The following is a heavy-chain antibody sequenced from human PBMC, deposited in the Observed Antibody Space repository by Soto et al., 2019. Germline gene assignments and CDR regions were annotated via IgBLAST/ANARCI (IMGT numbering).Heavy chain of an antibody. CDR2: ISAYNGNT. CDR3: ARDRLIAVTGLLRN. D-gene: IGHD6-19*01. V-gene: IGHV1-18*01. J-gene: IGHJ4*02. Sequence: GASVKVSCKASGYTFTSYGISWVRQAPGQGLEWMGWISAYNGNTNYAQKFQGRVTLTADTSTTTAYMELRGLGSDDTAVYYCARDRLIAVTGLLRNWGQGTLVTVSS. CDR1: GYTFTSYG.